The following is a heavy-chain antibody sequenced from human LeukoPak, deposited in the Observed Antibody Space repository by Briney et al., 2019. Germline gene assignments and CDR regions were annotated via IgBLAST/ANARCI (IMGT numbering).Heavy chain of an antibody. V-gene: IGHV3-21*04. CDR3: ARSLLTGTTEGRDY. D-gene: IGHD1-7*01. J-gene: IGHJ4*02. Sequence: YYADSVKGRFTISRDNAKNSLSLQMNSLRAEDTAVYYCARSLLTGTTEGRDYWGQGTLVTVSS.